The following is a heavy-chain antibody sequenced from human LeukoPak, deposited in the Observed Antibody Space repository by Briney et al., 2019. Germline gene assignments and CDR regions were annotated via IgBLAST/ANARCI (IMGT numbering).Heavy chain of an antibody. D-gene: IGHD1-20*01. Sequence: PGRSLRLSCAASGFTFSSYGMHWVRQAPGKGLEWVAFIRYDGSNKYYADSVKGRFTISRDNAKNSLYLQMNSLRAEDTAVYYCARVGYNWKYYFDYWGQGTLVTVSS. J-gene: IGHJ4*02. CDR1: GFTFSSYG. V-gene: IGHV3-33*01. CDR3: ARVGYNWKYYFDY. CDR2: IRYDGSNK.